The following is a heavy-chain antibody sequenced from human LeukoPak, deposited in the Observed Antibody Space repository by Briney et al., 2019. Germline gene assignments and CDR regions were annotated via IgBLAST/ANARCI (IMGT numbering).Heavy chain of an antibody. CDR3: ARALEMATIVDY. CDR2: IYHSGST. Sequence: PSQTLSLTCAVSGGSISSGGYSWSWIRQPPGKGLEWIGYIYHSGSTYYNPSLKSRVTISVDRSKNQFSLKLSSVTAADTAVYYCARALEMATIVDYWGQGTLVTVSS. CDR1: GGSISSGGYS. V-gene: IGHV4-30-2*01. J-gene: IGHJ4*02. D-gene: IGHD5-24*01.